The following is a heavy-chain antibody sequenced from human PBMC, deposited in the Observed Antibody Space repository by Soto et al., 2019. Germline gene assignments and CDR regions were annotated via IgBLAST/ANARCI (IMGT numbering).Heavy chain of an antibody. D-gene: IGHD5-12*01. Sequence: GGSLRLSCRVSGFTFNNSGMHWVRQAPGKGLEWMAVISYDGSDKYYADSVKGRVIISRDNSKNTLNLEMNSLRAEDTAIYYCVKDRVPGAYGNYYGMDVWGQGNTVTVSS. J-gene: IGHJ6*02. CDR1: GFTFNNSG. V-gene: IGHV3-30*18. CDR3: VKDRVPGAYGNYYGMDV. CDR2: ISYDGSDK.